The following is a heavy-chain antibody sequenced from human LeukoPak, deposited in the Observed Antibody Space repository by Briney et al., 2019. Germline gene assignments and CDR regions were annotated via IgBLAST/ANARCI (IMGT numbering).Heavy chain of an antibody. J-gene: IGHJ4*02. CDR2: ISWNSNSI. CDR1: GFTLDDYA. CDR3: ARGRYYHDTSGYYSLDY. Sequence: GRSLKLSCAASGFTLDDYAMHWVRQAPGKGLEWVSSISWNSNSIDYADSVKGRFTISRDNAKNSLYLQLNSLRAEDMALYYCARGRYYHDTSGYYSLDYWGQGTLVTVSS. V-gene: IGHV3-9*03. D-gene: IGHD3-22*01.